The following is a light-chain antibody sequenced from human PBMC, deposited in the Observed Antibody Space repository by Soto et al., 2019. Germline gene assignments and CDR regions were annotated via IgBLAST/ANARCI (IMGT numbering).Light chain of an antibody. CDR1: QDISSH. J-gene: IGKJ4*01. CDR2: AAS. CDR3: QQSFSTPLT. Sequence: DIQMTQSPSSLSASVGDRVTITCRASQDISSHLGWFQQKPGKAPKRLIYAASTLESGVPSRFSGSRSGTEFTLTISSLQPEDFATYYCQQSFSTPLTFGGGTKVEIK. V-gene: IGKV1-17*01.